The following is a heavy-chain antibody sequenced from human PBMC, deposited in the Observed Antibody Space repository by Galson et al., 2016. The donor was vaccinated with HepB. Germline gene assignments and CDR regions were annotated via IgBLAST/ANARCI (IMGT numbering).Heavy chain of an antibody. J-gene: IGHJ4*02. CDR3: ARDRWQEGSSWQFDY. D-gene: IGHD6-13*01. V-gene: IGHV3-48*02. CDR1: GFTFSSYS. CDR2: ISSSSSNK. Sequence: SLRLSCAASGFTFSSYSMNWVRQAPGKGLEWVSYISSSSSNKYYADSVKGRFTISRDNAKNSLYLQMNSLRDEDTAVYYCARDRWQEGSSWQFDYWGQGTLVTVSS.